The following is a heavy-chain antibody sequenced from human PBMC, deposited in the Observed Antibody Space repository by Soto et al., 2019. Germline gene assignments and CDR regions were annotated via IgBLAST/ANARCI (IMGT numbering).Heavy chain of an antibody. CDR1: GFTFSSYA. CDR2: ISSNGGST. Sequence: PGGSLRLSCAASGFTFSSYAMTWVRQAPGKGLEWVSAISSNGGSTYHADSVTGRFTISRDNSKNTLYLQMNSLKADDTAVYYCAKGRCTSCPSDDRGQGTLVTVSS. D-gene: IGHD2-2*01. V-gene: IGHV3-23*01. CDR3: AKGRCTSCPSDD. J-gene: IGHJ4*02.